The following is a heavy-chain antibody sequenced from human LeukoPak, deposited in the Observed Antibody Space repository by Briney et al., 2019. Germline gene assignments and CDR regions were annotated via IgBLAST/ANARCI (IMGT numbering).Heavy chain of an antibody. CDR2: INHSGST. D-gene: IGHD2-15*01. V-gene: IGHV4-34*01. CDR1: GGSFSGYY. CDR3: ARGPRYCSSGSCLDY. J-gene: IGHJ4*02. Sequence: MSSETLSLTCAVYGGSFSGYYWSWIRQPPGKGLEWIGEINHSGSTNYNPTLKSRVTISVDTSKNQFSLKLSSVTAADTAVYYCARGPRYCSSGSCLDYWGQGTLVTVSS.